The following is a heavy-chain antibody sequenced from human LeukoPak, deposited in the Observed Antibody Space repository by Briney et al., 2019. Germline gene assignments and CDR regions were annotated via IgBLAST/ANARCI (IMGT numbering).Heavy chain of an antibody. CDR2: INHSGST. J-gene: IGHJ6*02. Sequence: PSETLSLTCAVYGGSFSDYYWSWIRQPPGKGLEWIGEINHSGSTNYNPSLKSRVTISVDTSKNQFSLKLSSVTAADTAVYYCAREAITMVRGYDIWGQGTTVTVSS. V-gene: IGHV4-34*01. CDR1: GGSFSDYY. D-gene: IGHD3-10*01. CDR3: AREAITMVRGYDI.